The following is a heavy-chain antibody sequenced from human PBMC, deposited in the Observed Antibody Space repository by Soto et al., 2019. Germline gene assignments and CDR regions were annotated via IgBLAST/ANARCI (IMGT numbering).Heavy chain of an antibody. V-gene: IGHV4-59*12. D-gene: IGHD5-18*01. CDR2: IYYSGST. CDR3: AKDSRTWDTAMSFDC. CDR1: GGSISSYY. Sequence: SETLSLTCTVSGGSISSYYWSWIRQPPGKGLEWIGYIYYSGSTNYNPSLKSRVTISVDTSKNQFSLKLSSVTAADTAVYYCAKDSRTWDTAMSFDCWGQGTLVTVSS. J-gene: IGHJ4*02.